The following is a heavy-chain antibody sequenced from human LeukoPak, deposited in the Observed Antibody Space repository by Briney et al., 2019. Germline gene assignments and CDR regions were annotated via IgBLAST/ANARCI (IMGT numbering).Heavy chain of an antibody. CDR2: ISSSGSTI. CDR3: ARDSTGDYYYYYYGMDV. J-gene: IGHJ6*02. Sequence: TGGSLRLSCAASGFTFSSYEMNWVRQAPGKVLEWVSYISSSGSTIYYADSVKGRFTISRDNAKNSLYLQMNSLRAEDTAVYYCARDSTGDYYYYYYGMDVWGQGTTVTVSS. CDR1: GFTFSSYE. V-gene: IGHV3-48*03. D-gene: IGHD7-27*01.